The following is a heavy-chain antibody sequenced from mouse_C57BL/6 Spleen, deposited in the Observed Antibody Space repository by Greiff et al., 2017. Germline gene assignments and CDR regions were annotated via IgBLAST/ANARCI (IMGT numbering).Heavy chain of an antibody. CDR3: ARPDSSGYLDY. Sequence: QVHVKQSGPGLVQPSQSLSITCTVSGFSLTSYGVHWVRQSPGKGLEWLGVIWSGGSTDYNAAFISRLSISKDNSKSQVFFKMNSLQADDTAIYYCARPDSSGYLDYWGQGTTLTVSS. J-gene: IGHJ2*01. CDR2: IWSGGST. V-gene: IGHV2-2*01. D-gene: IGHD3-2*02. CDR1: GFSLTSYG.